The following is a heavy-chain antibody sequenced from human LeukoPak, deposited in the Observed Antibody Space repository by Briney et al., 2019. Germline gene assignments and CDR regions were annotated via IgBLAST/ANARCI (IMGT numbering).Heavy chain of an antibody. V-gene: IGHV4-38-2*01. J-gene: IGHJ4*02. CDR3: ARRGTARPFDY. CDR2: IYHSGST. D-gene: IGHD6-6*01. CDR1: GYSISSGYY. Sequence: SETLPLTCAVSGYSISSGYYWGWIRQPPGKGLEWIGSIYHSGSTYYNPSLKSRVTISVDTSKNQFSLKLSSVTAADTAVYYCARRGTARPFDYWGQGTLVTVSS.